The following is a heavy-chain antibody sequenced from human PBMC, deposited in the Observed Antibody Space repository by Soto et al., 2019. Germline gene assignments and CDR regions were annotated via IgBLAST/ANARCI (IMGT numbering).Heavy chain of an antibody. CDR3: ARATTMVRGVISSGFDY. CDR1: GGSISSYY. CDR2: IYYSGST. J-gene: IGHJ4*02. Sequence: SETLSLTCTVSGGSISSYYWSWIRQPPGKGLEWIGYIYYSGSTNYNPSLKSRVTISVDTSKNQFSLKLSSVTAADTAVYYCARATTMVRGVISSGFDYWGQGTLVTVSS. D-gene: IGHD3-10*01. V-gene: IGHV4-59*01.